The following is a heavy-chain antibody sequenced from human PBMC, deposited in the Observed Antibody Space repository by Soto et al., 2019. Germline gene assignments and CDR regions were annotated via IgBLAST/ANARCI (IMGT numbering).Heavy chain of an antibody. Sequence: ASVKVSCKASGYTFTSYGISWVRQAPGQGLEWMGWISAYNGNTNYAQKLQGRVTMTTDTSTSTAYMELRSLRSDDTAVYYCASNAGYYYDSSGTHDAFDIWGQGTMVTVS. CDR1: GYTFTSYG. CDR2: ISAYNGNT. J-gene: IGHJ3*02. D-gene: IGHD3-22*01. V-gene: IGHV1-18*01. CDR3: ASNAGYYYDSSGTHDAFDI.